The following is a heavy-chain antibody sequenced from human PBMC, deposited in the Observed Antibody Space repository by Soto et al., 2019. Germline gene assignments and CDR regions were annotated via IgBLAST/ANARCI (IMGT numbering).Heavy chain of an antibody. CDR1: GRTFRSYA. J-gene: IGHJ4*02. CDR3: ANGRKPDHEDGLCDFDS. CDR2: ISGGGAGT. Sequence: PGGSLRLSCVVSGRTFRSYAMSWVRQAPGKGLEWVSGISGGGAGTYYADSVKGRFTISRDPSTTTLFLDMFSLGAEDTAIYYCANGRKPDHEDGLCDFDSQGQGLLVTVSS. V-gene: IGHV3-23*01.